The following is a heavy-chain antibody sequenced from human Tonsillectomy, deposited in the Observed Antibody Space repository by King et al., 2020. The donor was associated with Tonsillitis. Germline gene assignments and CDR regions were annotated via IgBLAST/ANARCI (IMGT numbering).Heavy chain of an antibody. CDR1: GDSLTSGGYF. V-gene: IGHV4-31*03. CDR3: ARNRDYGDYVDF. D-gene: IGHD4-17*01. Sequence: VQLQESGPGLVRPSQTLSLICSVSGDSLTSGGYFWSWIRQHPDKGLEWIGSIYHSGPTYHTPSLRSRLFMSVDTSKNQLSLRLTSVTAADTAVYYCARNRDYGDYVDFWGQGTLVAVSS. CDR2: IYHSGPT. J-gene: IGHJ4*02.